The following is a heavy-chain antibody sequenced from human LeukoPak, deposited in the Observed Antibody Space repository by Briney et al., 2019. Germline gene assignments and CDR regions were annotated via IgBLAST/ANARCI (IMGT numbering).Heavy chain of an antibody. V-gene: IGHV4-39*01. CDR2: IYYSGST. J-gene: IGHJ4*02. CDR3: ARLDYGDHDY. D-gene: IGHD4-17*01. Sequence: SGTLSLTCTVSGGSISSGSYYWGWIRQPPGKGLEWIGSIYYSGSTYYNPSLKSRVTISVDTSKNQLSLKLSSVTATDTAVYYCARLDYGDHDYWGQGTLVTVSS. CDR1: GGSISSGSYY.